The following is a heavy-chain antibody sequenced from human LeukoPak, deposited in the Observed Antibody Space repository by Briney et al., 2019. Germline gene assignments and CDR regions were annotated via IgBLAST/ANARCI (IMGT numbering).Heavy chain of an antibody. D-gene: IGHD4-17*01. CDR2: ISGNGGST. Sequence: GGSLRLSCAGSGFAFSTYAVSWVRQAPGKGLEWVSTISGNGGSTYYADSVKGRFTISRDNSKNALYLQMNSLSAEDTAVYYCAKDNYGDYGFDYWGQGTLVTVSS. CDR3: AKDNYGDYGFDY. CDR1: GFAFSTYA. J-gene: IGHJ4*02. V-gene: IGHV3-23*01.